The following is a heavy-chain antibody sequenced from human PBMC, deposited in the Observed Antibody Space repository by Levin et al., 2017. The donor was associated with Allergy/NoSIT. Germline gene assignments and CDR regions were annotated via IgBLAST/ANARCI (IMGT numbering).Heavy chain of an antibody. Sequence: PGGSLRLSCAVYGGSFSGYYWSWIRQPPGKGLEWIGEINHSGSTNYNPSLKSRVTISVDTSKNQFSLKLSSVTAADTAVYYCATTYVDTAMTLGDWGQGTLVTVSS. J-gene: IGHJ4*02. V-gene: IGHV4-34*01. CDR1: GGSFSGYY. CDR3: ATTYVDTAMTLGD. D-gene: IGHD5-18*01. CDR2: INHSGST.